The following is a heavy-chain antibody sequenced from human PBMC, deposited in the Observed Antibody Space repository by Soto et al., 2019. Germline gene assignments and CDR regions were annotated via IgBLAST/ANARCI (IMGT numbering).Heavy chain of an antibody. CDR3: AADPYDILTGQTQTRPTYYYYGMDV. Sequence: ASVKVSCKASGFTFTSSAVQWVRQARGQRLEWIGWIVVGSGNTNYAQKFQERVTITRDMSTSTAYMELSSLRSEDTAVYYCAADPYDILTGQTQTRPTYYYYGMDVWGQGTTVTVSS. D-gene: IGHD3-9*01. J-gene: IGHJ6*02. V-gene: IGHV1-58*01. CDR1: GFTFTSSA. CDR2: IVVGSGNT.